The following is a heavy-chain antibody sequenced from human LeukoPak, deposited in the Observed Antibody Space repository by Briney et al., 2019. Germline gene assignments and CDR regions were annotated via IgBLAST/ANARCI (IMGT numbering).Heavy chain of an antibody. Sequence: SETLSLTCTVSGGSISSGGYYWSWIRQHPGKGLEWIGYIYYSGSTYYNPSLKSRVTISVDTSKNQFSLKLSSVTAADTAVYYCARHLSALKVSRKPFDYWGQGTLVTVSS. CDR1: GGSISSGGYY. D-gene: IGHD6-19*01. V-gene: IGHV4-39*01. CDR2: IYYSGST. CDR3: ARHLSALKVSRKPFDY. J-gene: IGHJ4*02.